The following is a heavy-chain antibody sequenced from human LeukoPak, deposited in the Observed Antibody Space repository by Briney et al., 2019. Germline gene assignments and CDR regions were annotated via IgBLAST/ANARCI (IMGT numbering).Heavy chain of an antibody. J-gene: IGHJ6*02. CDR1: SGSISSYY. D-gene: IGHD3-3*01. Sequence: SETLSLTCTVSSGSISSYYWSWIRQPAGKGLEWIGRIYTSGSTNYNPSLKSRVTISVDTSKNQFSLKLSSVTAADTAVYYCARDLRTNDFWSGYSADYYGMDVWGQGTTVTVSS. CDR3: ARDLRTNDFWSGYSADYYGMDV. CDR2: IYTSGST. V-gene: IGHV4-4*07.